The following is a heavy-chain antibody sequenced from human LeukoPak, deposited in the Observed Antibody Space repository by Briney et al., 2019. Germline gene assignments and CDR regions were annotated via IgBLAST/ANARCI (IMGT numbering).Heavy chain of an antibody. V-gene: IGHV4-4*02. Sequence: SETLSLTCAVSGGSISSSNWWSWVRQPTGKGLEWIGEIYHGGSTNYNPSLKSRVTMSVDKSKNQFSLELSSVTAADTAVYYCARGEEHGSGTVHFDYWGQGILVTVSS. J-gene: IGHJ4*02. D-gene: IGHD3-10*01. CDR3: ARGEEHGSGTVHFDY. CDR2: IYHGGST. CDR1: GGSISSSNW.